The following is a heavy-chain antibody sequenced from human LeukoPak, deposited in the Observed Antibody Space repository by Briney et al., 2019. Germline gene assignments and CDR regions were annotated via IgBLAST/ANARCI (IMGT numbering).Heavy chain of an antibody. CDR1: GGSISSSSYY. V-gene: IGHV4-39*01. Sequence: PSETLSLTCTVSGGSISSSSYYWGWIRQPPGKGLEWIGSIYYSGSTYYNPSLKSRVTISVDTSKNQFSLKLSSVTAADTAVYYCARRSDFGPLYWGQGTLVTVSS. J-gene: IGHJ4*02. CDR2: IYYSGST. CDR3: ARRSDFGPLY. D-gene: IGHD3-3*01.